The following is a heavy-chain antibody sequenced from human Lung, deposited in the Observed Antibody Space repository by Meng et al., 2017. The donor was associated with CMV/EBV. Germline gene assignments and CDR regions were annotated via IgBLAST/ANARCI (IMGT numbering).Heavy chain of an antibody. CDR1: GDSITNHNW. CDR2: IPHRGSS. CDR3: LRRSGGSV. J-gene: IGHJ1*01. D-gene: IGHD3-10*01. V-gene: IGHV4-4*02. Sequence: LRGSGPALVKPSDTLSLPCAFSGDSITNHNWWAWVRQPPGKGLEWIGEIPHRGSSAYNPSLKSRVSMSIDKSKNQFSLKLTSVTAADTAVYHCLRRSGGSVWGQGTLVTVSS.